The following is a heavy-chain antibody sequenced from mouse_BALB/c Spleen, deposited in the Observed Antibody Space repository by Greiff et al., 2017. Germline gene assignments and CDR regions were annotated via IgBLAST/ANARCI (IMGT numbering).Heavy chain of an antibody. CDR1: GYTFTDYA. CDR3: ARQKGSSYGYAMDY. J-gene: IGHJ4*01. V-gene: IGHV1-67*01. Sequence: QVQLKESGPELVRPGVSVKISCKGSGYTFTDYAMHWVKQSHAKSLEWIGVISTYYGNTNYNQKFKGKATMTVDKSSSTAYMELARLTSEDSAIYYCARQKGSSYGYAMDYWGQGTSVTVSS. CDR2: ISTYYGNT. D-gene: IGHD1-1*01.